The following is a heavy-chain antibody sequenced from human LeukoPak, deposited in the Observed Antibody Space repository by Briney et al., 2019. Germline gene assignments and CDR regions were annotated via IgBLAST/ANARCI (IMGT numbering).Heavy chain of an antibody. V-gene: IGHV1-46*01. CDR3: AREKADCSSTSCYNRPEDYYYYYGMDV. CDR2: INPSGGST. CDR1: GYTFPSYF. J-gene: IGHJ6*02. Sequence: SSVKVSCKASGYTFPSYFMHWVRQAPGQGLEWMGIINPSGGSTSYAQKFQGRVTMTRDTSTSTVYMELSSLRSEDTAVYYCAREKADCSSTSCYNRPEDYYYYYGMDVWGQGTTVTVSS. D-gene: IGHD2-2*02.